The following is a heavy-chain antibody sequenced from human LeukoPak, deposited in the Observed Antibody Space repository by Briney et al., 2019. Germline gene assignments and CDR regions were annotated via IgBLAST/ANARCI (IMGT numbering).Heavy chain of an antibody. D-gene: IGHD3-10*01. CDR1: GYTFTNFY. CDR3: AREVKVPGELLGGFDS. V-gene: IGHV1-2*02. CDR2: INPKRGGT. J-gene: IGHJ5*01. Sequence: EASVKVSCKTSGYTFTNFYLHWVRQAPGQGLEWMGWINPKRGGTTYAEKFEGRVTMTSDTAISTVYMELTSLRSDDTAFYYCAREVKVPGELLGGFDSWGQGSLVTVSS.